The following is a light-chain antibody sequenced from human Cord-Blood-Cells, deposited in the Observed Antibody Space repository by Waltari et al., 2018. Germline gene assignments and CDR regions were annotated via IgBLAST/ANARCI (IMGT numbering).Light chain of an antibody. J-gene: IGLJ3*02. CDR2: HVS. CDR3: CSYAGSYTWV. Sequence: QSALTQPRSVSGSPGQSVTISCTGTSSDAGGYNYVSWYQQHPGKAPKLMIYHVSKRPSGVPGRLSGSKSGNTASLTISGLQAEDEADYYCCSYAGSYTWVFGGGTKLTVL. V-gene: IGLV2-11*01. CDR1: SSDAGGYNY.